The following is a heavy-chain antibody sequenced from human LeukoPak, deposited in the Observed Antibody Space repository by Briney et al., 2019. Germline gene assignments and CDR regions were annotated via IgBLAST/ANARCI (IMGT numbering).Heavy chain of an antibody. D-gene: IGHD3-16*01. CDR1: GFTVSTNY. J-gene: IGHJ3*02. V-gene: IGHV3-53*01. CDR3: ARAQQIMMTHAFDI. Sequence: GGSLRLSCAASGFTVSTNYMSWVRPAPGKGLEWVSVIYSGGGTYYADSVKGRFTISRDNSKNTLYLQMNSLRTEDTAVYHCARAQQIMMTHAFDIWGQGTMVTVSS. CDR2: IYSGGGT.